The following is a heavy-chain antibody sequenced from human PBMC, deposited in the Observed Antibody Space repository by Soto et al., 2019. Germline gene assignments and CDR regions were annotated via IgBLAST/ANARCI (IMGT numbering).Heavy chain of an antibody. D-gene: IGHD5-12*01. CDR2: INWYDDE. V-gene: IGHV2-5*01. CDR1: GFSLSTSGVG. Sequence: QITLKESGPTLVKPTQTLTLTCAFSGFSLSTSGVGVAWIRQPPGKALEWLAVINWYDDERDNPSLKSRLTITKDTTKNQVVLTVTNVDPADSATYYCAHRRGRGSVYKCWDAFYYWGQGTLVTVSS. CDR3: AHRRGRGSVYKCWDAFYY. J-gene: IGHJ4*02.